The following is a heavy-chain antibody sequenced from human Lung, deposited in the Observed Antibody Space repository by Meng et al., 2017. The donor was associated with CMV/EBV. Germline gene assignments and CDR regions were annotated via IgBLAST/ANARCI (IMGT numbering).Heavy chain of an antibody. CDR1: GGSISSYY. Sequence: SETLSLTCTVSGGSISSYYWSWIRKPPGKGLEWIGYIYYSGSTNYNPSLKSRVTISVDTSKNQFSLKLSSVTAADTAVYYCARDCSSTSCLDAFDIWGQGTMVTVSS. CDR3: ARDCSSTSCLDAFDI. J-gene: IGHJ3*02. V-gene: IGHV4-59*01. CDR2: IYYSGST. D-gene: IGHD2-2*01.